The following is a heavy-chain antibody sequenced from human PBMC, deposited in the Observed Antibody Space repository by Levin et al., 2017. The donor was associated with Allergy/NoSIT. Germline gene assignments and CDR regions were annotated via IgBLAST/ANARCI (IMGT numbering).Heavy chain of an antibody. J-gene: IGHJ5*02. D-gene: IGHD3-10*01. CDR3: TRGSSRWFDT. CDR1: GDSVSSNTAA. V-gene: IGHV6-1*01. CDR2: TYFRSEWSD. Sequence: SETLSLTCAISGDSVSSNTAAWNWIRQSPSRGLEWLGRTYFRSEWSDDYAVSVKSRITINPDIYNNQFSLQLNSVTPEDTAVYYCTRGSSRWFDTWGQGTLVTVSS.